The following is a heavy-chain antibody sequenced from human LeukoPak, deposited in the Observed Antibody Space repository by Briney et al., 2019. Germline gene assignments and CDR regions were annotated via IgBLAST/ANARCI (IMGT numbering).Heavy chain of an antibody. CDR3: ARAGGYCSGGSCYNWFDP. D-gene: IGHD2-15*01. J-gene: IGHJ5*02. CDR2: INHSGST. V-gene: IGHV4-34*01. CDR1: GGSFSGYY. Sequence: SETLFLTCAVYGGSFSGYYWSWIRQPPGKGLEWIGEINHSGSTNYNPSLKSRVTISVDTSKNQFSLKLSSVTAADTAVYYCARAGGYCSGGSCYNWFDPWGQGTLVTVSS.